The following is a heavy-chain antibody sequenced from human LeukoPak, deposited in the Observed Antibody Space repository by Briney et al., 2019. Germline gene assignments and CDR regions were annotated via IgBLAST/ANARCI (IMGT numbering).Heavy chain of an antibody. D-gene: IGHD2-15*01. CDR1: GFTLSYYS. CDR3: ARDVSGHYCSGGSCYKGSL. V-gene: IGHV3-21*04. CDR2: FSTTSSYI. J-gene: IGHJ4*02. Sequence: GGSLRLSCAASGFTLSYYSMNWVRQAPGKGLEWVSYFSTTSSYIYYADSVKGRFTISRDNARNSLYLQMNSLRAEDTAVYYCARDVSGHYCSGGSCYKGSLWGQGTLVTVSS.